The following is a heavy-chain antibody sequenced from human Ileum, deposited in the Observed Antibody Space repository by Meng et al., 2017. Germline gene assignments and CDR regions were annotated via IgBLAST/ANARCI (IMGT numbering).Heavy chain of an antibody. CDR3: ARGYHSGAWVIDY. Sequence: ASVKVSCKASGYILTAYSMHWVRQAPGQRLEWMGWVNGDTGNADYSQRFQGRVAFTRDTSANTAYLEVRSLRSEDAAVYYCARGYHSGAWVIDYWGQGTLVTVSS. CDR2: VNGDTGNA. V-gene: IGHV1-3*01. CDR1: GYILTAYS. D-gene: IGHD3-10*01. J-gene: IGHJ4*02.